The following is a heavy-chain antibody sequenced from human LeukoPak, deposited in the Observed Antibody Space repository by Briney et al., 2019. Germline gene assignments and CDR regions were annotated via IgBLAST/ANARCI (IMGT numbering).Heavy chain of an antibody. CDR2: IWNDGSKK. CDR3: ARDREYSSSSAEVAGTDY. J-gene: IGHJ4*02. V-gene: IGHV3-33*01. Sequence: GRSLRLSCVASGFTFSTYGMHWVRQTPGKGLEWVAVIWNDGSKKYYGDSVKGRFTISRDTSKNTLYLQMNSLRAEDTAVYYCARDREYSSSSAEVAGTDYWGQGTLVTVSS. CDR1: GFTFSTYG. D-gene: IGHD6-6*01.